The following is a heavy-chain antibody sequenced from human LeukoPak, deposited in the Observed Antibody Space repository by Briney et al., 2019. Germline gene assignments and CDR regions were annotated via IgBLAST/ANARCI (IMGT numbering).Heavy chain of an antibody. CDR2: ITGSGDRT. D-gene: IGHD3-22*01. J-gene: IGHJ4*02. V-gene: IGHV3-23*01. Sequence: WASLRPPCATSGFTFNNNSLTCVRQVPGQGLEWVSCITGSGDRTYYANSVKGRFTISRDNSKKTLYLQMNSLGAEDTAVYYCAKDFYDSSGSQYYYWGQGTLVTVSS. CDR1: GFTFNNNS. CDR3: AKDFYDSSGSQYYY.